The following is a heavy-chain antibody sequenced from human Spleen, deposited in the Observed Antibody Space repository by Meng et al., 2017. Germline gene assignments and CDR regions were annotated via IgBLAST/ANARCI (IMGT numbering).Heavy chain of an antibody. CDR1: GFTFDDYA. D-gene: IGHD2-8*01. CDR2: ISWNSHTI. CDR3: AKYSSNGLDVDNCFDS. J-gene: IGHJ5*01. V-gene: IGHV3-9*01. Sequence: GGSLRLSCAASGFTFDDYAMHWVRQVPGKGLEWVSGISWNSHTIAYADSVKGRFTVSRNNAKNSLYLQMNSLRAEDTAVYYCAKYSSNGLDVDNCFDSWGQGTLVTVSS.